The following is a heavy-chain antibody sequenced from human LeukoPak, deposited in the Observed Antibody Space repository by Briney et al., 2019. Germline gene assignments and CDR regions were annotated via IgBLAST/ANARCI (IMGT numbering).Heavy chain of an antibody. CDR2: INHRGST. J-gene: IGHJ4*02. CDR1: GGSFSDYS. Sequence: SEALSLTCALYGGSFSDYSYNWIRQPPGKGLEWIGEINHRGSTSSSPSLRSRTTISIDTSQNQFSLKLNSVTAADTAVYYCAAFAMDRGDYFSDYWDQGALVTVSS. CDR3: AAFAMDRGDYFSDY. D-gene: IGHD3-10*01. V-gene: IGHV4-34*01.